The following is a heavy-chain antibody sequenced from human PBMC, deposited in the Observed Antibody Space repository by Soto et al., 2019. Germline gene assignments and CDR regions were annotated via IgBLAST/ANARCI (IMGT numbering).Heavy chain of an antibody. D-gene: IGHD2-21*01. J-gene: IGHJ1*01. CDR2: INRSGRSA. V-gene: IGHV1-46*02. Sequence: QVQLLQSGPEVKKSGASVKLSCTASGYTSKTHYLQWVREAPGQGVQLMGLINRSGRSALYAQKFQGRVALTMDTSTRTVFLEMNSLRSEDTAVYYCATVESCGGDCYYFQHWGQGTVLTVSS. CDR3: ATVESCGGDCYYFQH. CDR1: GYTSKTHY.